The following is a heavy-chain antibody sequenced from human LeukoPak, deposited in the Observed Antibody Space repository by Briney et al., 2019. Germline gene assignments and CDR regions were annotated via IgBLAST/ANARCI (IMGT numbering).Heavy chain of an antibody. CDR1: GFTFSSYS. D-gene: IGHD6-13*01. CDR2: ISSSSSYI. CDR3: AKGVGDSAAGVFDY. J-gene: IGHJ4*02. Sequence: PGGSLRLSCAASGFTFSSYSMNWVRQAPGKGLEWVSSISSSSSYIYYADSVKGRFTISRDNAKNSLYLQMNSLRAEDTAVYYCAKGVGDSAAGVFDYWGQGTLVTVSS. V-gene: IGHV3-21*01.